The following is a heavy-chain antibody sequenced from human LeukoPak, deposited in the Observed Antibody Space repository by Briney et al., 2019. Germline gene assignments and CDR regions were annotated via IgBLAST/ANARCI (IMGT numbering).Heavy chain of an antibody. V-gene: IGHV1-3*01. CDR1: GYTFTSYA. Sequence: ASVKVSCKASGYTFTSYAMHWVRQAPGQRLEWMGWINAGNGNTKYSQKFQGRVTITRDTSASTAYMELSSLRSEDTAVYYCAREGPGYCSSTSCPPSTDYYGMDVWGQGTTVTVSS. CDR2: INAGNGNT. J-gene: IGHJ6*02. D-gene: IGHD2-2*01. CDR3: AREGPGYCSSTSCPPSTDYYGMDV.